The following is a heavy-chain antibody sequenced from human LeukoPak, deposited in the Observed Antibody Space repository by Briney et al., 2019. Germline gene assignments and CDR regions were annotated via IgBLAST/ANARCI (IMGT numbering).Heavy chain of an antibody. V-gene: IGHV1-2*02. Sequence: ASVKVSCKASGYTFTGYYMHWVRQAPGQGLEWMGWINPNSGGTNYAQKFQGRVTMTRDTSISTAYMELSRLRSDDTAVYYCARDHLRRGYLNWFDPWGQGTLVTVSS. CDR3: ARDHLRRGYLNWFDP. D-gene: IGHD5-18*01. CDR2: INPNSGGT. CDR1: GYTFTGYY. J-gene: IGHJ5*02.